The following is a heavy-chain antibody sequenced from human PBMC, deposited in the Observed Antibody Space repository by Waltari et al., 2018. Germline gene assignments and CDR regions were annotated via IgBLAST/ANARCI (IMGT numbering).Heavy chain of an antibody. D-gene: IGHD6-13*01. J-gene: IGHJ4*02. V-gene: IGHV3-53*02. CDR1: GFTVSSNY. CDR3: ARAPDDSSSWYPVDY. Sequence: EVQLVETGGGLIQPGGSLRLSCAASGFTVSSNYMSWVRQAPGKGLECVSVIDSGGTTYYADSWKGGCSISRDNSKNTLYVQRNSLRAEDTAVYYCARAPDDSSSWYPVDYWGQGTLVTVSS. CDR2: IDSGGTT.